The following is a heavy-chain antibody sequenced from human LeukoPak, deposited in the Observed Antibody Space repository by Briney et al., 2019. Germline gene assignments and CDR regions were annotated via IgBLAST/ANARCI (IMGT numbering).Heavy chain of an antibody. D-gene: IGHD5-24*01. CDR1: GLTFQNYG. CDR3: ARVGGDGYNYFKYYFDY. J-gene: IGHJ4*02. CDR2: IKQDGSEK. V-gene: IGHV3-7*01. Sequence: GGSLRLSCAASGLTFQNYGMSWVRQAPGKGLEWVANIKQDGSEKYYVDSVKGRFTISRDNAKNSLYLQMNSLRAEDTAVYYCARVGGDGYNYFKYYFDYWGQGTLVTVSS.